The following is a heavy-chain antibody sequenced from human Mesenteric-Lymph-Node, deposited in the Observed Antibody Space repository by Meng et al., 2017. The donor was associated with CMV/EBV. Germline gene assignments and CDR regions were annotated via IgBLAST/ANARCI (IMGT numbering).Heavy chain of an antibody. CDR3: ARCGMVVLLGIYFDL. J-gene: IGHJ4*02. Sequence: GSLRLSCNVSGYSISTGQYWGWIRQSPGKGLEWIASIHPSGNTYYNPSLKSRITMSIDTSKNQFSLELTSVTAADTALYYCARCGMVVLLGIYFDLWGQGTLVTVSS. CDR1: GYSISTGQY. V-gene: IGHV4-38-2*02. CDR2: IHPSGNT. D-gene: IGHD2-2*01.